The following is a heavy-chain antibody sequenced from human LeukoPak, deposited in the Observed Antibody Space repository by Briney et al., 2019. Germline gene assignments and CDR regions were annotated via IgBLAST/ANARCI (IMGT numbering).Heavy chain of an antibody. CDR1: GFTFSSYS. J-gene: IGHJ4*02. D-gene: IGHD6-19*01. Sequence: GGSLRLSCAASGFTFSSYSINFVRQAPGKGLEWVSYISSTGNTKYHAGSVKGRFTISRDNAKNSLYLQMNSLRAEDTAVYYCVRRAVTGFNYFDYWGQGTLVTVSS. V-gene: IGHV3-48*01. CDR3: VRRAVTGFNYFDY. CDR2: ISSTGNTK.